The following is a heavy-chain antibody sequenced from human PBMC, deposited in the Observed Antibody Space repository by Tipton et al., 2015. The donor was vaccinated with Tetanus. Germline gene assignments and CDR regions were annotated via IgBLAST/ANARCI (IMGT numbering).Heavy chain of an antibody. Sequence: TLSLTCTVSGGSIISADHYWSWIRQPPGKGLEWIGYIYYSGTTYYSPSLKSRVTISVDTSNNHFSLKLSSVTAADMAVYYCARIHDFLSGHFDFWGQGTLVTVSS. J-gene: IGHJ4*02. D-gene: IGHD3-3*01. V-gene: IGHV4-30-4*01. CDR2: IYYSGTT. CDR1: GGSIISADHY. CDR3: ARIHDFLSGHFDF.